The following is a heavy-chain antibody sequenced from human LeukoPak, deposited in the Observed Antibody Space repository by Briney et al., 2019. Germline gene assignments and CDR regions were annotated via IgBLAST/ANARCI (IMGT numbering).Heavy chain of an antibody. Sequence: PGGSLRLSCAASGFTFSSYSMNWVRQAPGKGLEWVSSISSSSSYIYYADSVKGRFTISRDNAKNSLYLQMNSLRAEDTAVYYCARPDTAMVRGYYFDYRGQGTLVTVSS. CDR3: ARPDTAMVRGYYFDY. J-gene: IGHJ4*02. V-gene: IGHV3-21*01. CDR2: ISSSSSYI. CDR1: GFTFSSYS. D-gene: IGHD5-18*01.